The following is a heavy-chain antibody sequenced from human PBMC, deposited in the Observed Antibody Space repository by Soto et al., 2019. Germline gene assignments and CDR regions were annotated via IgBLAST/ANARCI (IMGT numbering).Heavy chain of an antibody. Sequence: EVQLVESGGGLVQPGGSLRLSCAASGFTFSSYSMNWVRQAPGKGLEWVSYISSSSSTIYYADSVKGRFTISRDNAKNALSLQMNSLRDEDTAVYYCARHGHYDFWSGYRDYWGQGTLVTVSS. D-gene: IGHD3-3*01. CDR1: GFTFSSYS. V-gene: IGHV3-48*02. CDR3: ARHGHYDFWSGYRDY. J-gene: IGHJ4*02. CDR2: ISSSSSTI.